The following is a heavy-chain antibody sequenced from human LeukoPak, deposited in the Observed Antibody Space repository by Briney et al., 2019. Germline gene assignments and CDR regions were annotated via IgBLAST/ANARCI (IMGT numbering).Heavy chain of an antibody. J-gene: IGHJ6*03. Sequence: GASVTVSCKASGGTFSSYAISWVRQAPGQGLEWMGGIIPIFGTANYAQTFQGRVTITTAESTSTAYMELSSLRSEDTAVYYCARVLEGSGWYIDVWGKGATVTVSS. CDR2: IIPIFGTA. V-gene: IGHV1-69*05. CDR3: ARVLEGSGWYIDV. CDR1: GGTFSSYA. D-gene: IGHD6-19*01.